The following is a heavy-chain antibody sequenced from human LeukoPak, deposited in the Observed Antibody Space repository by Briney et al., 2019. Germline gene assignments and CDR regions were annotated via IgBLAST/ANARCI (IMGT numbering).Heavy chain of an antibody. D-gene: IGHD1-1*01. CDR1: GYSFTSCW. V-gene: IGHV5-51*01. J-gene: IGHJ4*02. Sequence: GESLKISCKGSGYSFTSCWIGWVRQMPGKGPEWMGIIYPGNSDTRYSPSFQGQVTISADKSISTAFLQWSSLKASDTAFYYCATWKPLGNWGQGTLVTVSS. CDR2: IYPGNSDT. CDR3: ATWKPLGN.